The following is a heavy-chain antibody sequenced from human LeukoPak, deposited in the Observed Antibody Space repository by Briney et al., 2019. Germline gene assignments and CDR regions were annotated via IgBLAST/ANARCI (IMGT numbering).Heavy chain of an antibody. CDR2: ISHSGIT. J-gene: IGHJ4*02. Sequence: PSEALSLTCAFYGGPFSAYYWTWLRQAPASGLEWIGEISHSGITHYHPSLKSRVTISLGTSKNQFSLKLTSVTAADTAVYYCATYWSTGNSDSWGQGTLVTVSS. CDR3: ATYWSTGNSDS. V-gene: IGHV4-34*01. CDR1: GGPFSAYY. D-gene: IGHD2-8*02.